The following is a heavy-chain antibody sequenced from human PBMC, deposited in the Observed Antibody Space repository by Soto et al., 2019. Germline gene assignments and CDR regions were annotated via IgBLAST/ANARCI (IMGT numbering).Heavy chain of an antibody. CDR1: GYTFTSYD. CDR3: ARGTHCSSTSCYDDNWFDP. D-gene: IGHD2-2*01. CDR2: MNPNSGNT. J-gene: IGHJ5*02. V-gene: IGHV1-8*01. Sequence: PSVKVSCKASGYTFTSYDINWVRQATGQGLDWMGWMNPNSGNTGYAQKFQGRVTMTRNTSISTAYMELSSLRSEDTAVYYCARGTHCSSTSCYDDNWFDPWGQGTLVTVSS.